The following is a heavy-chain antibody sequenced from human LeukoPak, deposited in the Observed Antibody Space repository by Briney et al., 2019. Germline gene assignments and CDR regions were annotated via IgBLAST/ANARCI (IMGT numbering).Heavy chain of an antibody. CDR3: ARAQGDFDWLLPFYYYYGMDV. V-gene: IGHV1-18*01. CDR1: GYTFTSYG. Sequence: ASVKVSCKASGYTFTSYGIIWVRQAPGQGLEWMGWISAYNGNTNYAQKLQGRVTMTTDTSTSTAYMELRSLRSDDTAVYYCARAQGDFDWLLPFYYYYGMDVWGQGTTVTVSS. D-gene: IGHD3-9*01. J-gene: IGHJ6*02. CDR2: ISAYNGNT.